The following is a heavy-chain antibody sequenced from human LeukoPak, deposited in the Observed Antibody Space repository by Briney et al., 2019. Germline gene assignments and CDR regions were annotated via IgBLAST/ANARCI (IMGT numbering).Heavy chain of an antibody. Sequence: PSETLSLTCTVSGGSISSSSYYWGWIRQPPGKGLEWIGSIYYSGSTYYNPSLKSRVTISVDTSKNQFSLKLSSVTAADTAVYYCARSSMVRGVIITNFGYWGQGTLVTVSS. V-gene: IGHV4-39*01. CDR2: IYYSGST. J-gene: IGHJ4*02. CDR3: ARSSMVRGVIITNFGY. CDR1: GGSISSSSYY. D-gene: IGHD3-10*01.